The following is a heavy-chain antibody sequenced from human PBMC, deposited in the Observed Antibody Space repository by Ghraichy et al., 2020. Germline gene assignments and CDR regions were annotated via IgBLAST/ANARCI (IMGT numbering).Heavy chain of an antibody. Sequence: SETLSLTCTVSGGSISSYYWSWIRQPPGKGLEWIGYIYYSGSTNYNPSLKSRVTISVDTSKNQFSLKLSSVTAADTAVYYCARAGSSGWGHWFDPWGQGTLVTVSS. CDR1: GGSISSYY. CDR2: IYYSGST. CDR3: ARAGSSGWGHWFDP. V-gene: IGHV4-59*01. J-gene: IGHJ5*02. D-gene: IGHD6-19*01.